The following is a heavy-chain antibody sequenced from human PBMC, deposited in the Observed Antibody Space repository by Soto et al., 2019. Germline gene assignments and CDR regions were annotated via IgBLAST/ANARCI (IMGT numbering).Heavy chain of an antibody. CDR1: GYTFTSYA. J-gene: IGHJ4*02. CDR2: INAGNGNT. D-gene: IGHD2-15*01. V-gene: IGHV1-3*01. CDR3: ARGPGGPDGPGDY. Sequence: QVQLVQSGAEVKKPGASVKVSCKASGYTFTSYAMHWVRQAPGKRLEWMGWINAGNGNTKYSQKFQGRVTITRDTSASTAYMELSSLRSEATAVYYCARGPGGPDGPGDYWGQGTLVTASS.